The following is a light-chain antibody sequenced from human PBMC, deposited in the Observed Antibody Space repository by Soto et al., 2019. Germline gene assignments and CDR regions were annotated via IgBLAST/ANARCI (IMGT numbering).Light chain of an antibody. J-gene: IGLJ2*01. CDR3: ETWDDSLTAAV. V-gene: IGLV1-51*01. CDR1: NSNIGNNY. Sequence: QSVLTQPPSVSAAPGQKVTISCSGSNSNIGNNYVSWYQQLPGTTPKLLIYDNNQRPSGIPDRFSASKSGTSATLAITGLQTGDEADYYCETWDDSLTAAVFGGGTKVTVL. CDR2: DNN.